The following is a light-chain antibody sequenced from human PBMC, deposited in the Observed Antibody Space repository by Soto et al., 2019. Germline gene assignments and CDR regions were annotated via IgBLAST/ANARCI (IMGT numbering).Light chain of an antibody. V-gene: IGLV1-40*01. CDR3: QSYDSSLSGKV. CDR1: SSNIGAGYD. J-gene: IGLJ3*02. CDR2: GNN. Sequence: QSVLTQPTSVSGAPGQRVNIACTGGSSNIGAGYDVHWYQQLPATAPKLLISGNNNRPSGVPDRFSGSKSATSASLAITGLQAEDEADYYCQSYDSSLSGKVFGGGTKLTVL.